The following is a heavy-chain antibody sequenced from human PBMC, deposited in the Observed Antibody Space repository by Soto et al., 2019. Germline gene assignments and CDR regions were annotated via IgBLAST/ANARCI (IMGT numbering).Heavy chain of an antibody. CDR1: GFTFSSYW. J-gene: IGHJ6*02. CDR3: ARVRHDFPFYYGMDV. Sequence: GGSLRLSCAASGFTFSSYWMHWVRQAPGKGLVWVSRINSDGSSTSYADSVKGRFTISRDNAKNTLYLQMNSLRAEDTAVYYCARVRHDFPFYYGMDVWGQGTTVTVSS. D-gene: IGHD2-21*02. CDR2: INSDGSST. V-gene: IGHV3-74*01.